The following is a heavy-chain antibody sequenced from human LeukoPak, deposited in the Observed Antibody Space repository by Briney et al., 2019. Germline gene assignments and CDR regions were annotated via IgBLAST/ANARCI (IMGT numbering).Heavy chain of an antibody. CDR1: GGSTSSYY. V-gene: IGHV4-59*01. Sequence: PSESLSLTCTVSGGSTSSYYWIWIRQPPGKGLEGRGDIYYSGSTNYHPSLKRRVTISVDTSKNQFSLKLSSVTAADTAVYYCARAFYRGSFHWFDPWGQGPLVPVSS. J-gene: IGHJ5*02. D-gene: IGHD1-26*01. CDR2: IYYSGST. CDR3: ARAFYRGSFHWFDP.